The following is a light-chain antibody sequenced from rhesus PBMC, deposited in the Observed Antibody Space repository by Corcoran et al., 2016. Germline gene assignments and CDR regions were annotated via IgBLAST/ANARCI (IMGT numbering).Light chain of an antibody. Sequence: EIVMTQSPATLSLSPGERATLSCRASQSVSSSLAWYQQKPGQAPKLPIYGACSRATGIPDRFSGSGVGIECTLTISSLEPEDVRVDYCQQDYSWPLTFGGGTKVELK. CDR2: GAC. V-gene: IGKV3-42*01. CDR3: QQDYSWPLT. J-gene: IGKJ4*01. CDR1: QSVSSS.